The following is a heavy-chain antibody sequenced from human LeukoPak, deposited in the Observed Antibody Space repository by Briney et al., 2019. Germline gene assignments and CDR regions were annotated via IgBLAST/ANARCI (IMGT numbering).Heavy chain of an antibody. Sequence: SETLSLTCTISGGSISSSYWTWIRQPPGKELEWIGYVHYSGSTNYNPSLRSRVTMSVDTSNNQFSLKLSPVTAADTAVYYCVSYPRPPYAFDVWGQGTMVTVSS. V-gene: IGHV4-59*01. CDR2: VHYSGST. CDR3: VSYPRPPYAFDV. J-gene: IGHJ3*01. D-gene: IGHD1-14*01. CDR1: GGSISSSY.